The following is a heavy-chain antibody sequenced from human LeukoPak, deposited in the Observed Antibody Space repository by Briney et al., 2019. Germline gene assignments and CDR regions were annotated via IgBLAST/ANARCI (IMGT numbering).Heavy chain of an antibody. J-gene: IGHJ3*02. CDR3: ARDPGYCSSTSCYTKLDAFDI. CDR2: INHSGST. V-gene: IGHV4-34*01. D-gene: IGHD2-2*02. Sequence: SETLSLTCAVYGGSFSGYYWSWIRQPPGKGLEWIGEINHSGSTNYNPSLKSRVTISVDTSKNQFSLKLSSVTAADTAVYYCARDPGYCSSTSCYTKLDAFDIWGQGTMVTVSS. CDR1: GGSFSGYY.